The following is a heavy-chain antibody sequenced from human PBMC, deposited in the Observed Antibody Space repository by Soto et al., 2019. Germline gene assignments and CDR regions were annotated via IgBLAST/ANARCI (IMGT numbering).Heavy chain of an antibody. J-gene: IGHJ4*02. CDR3: ARGGIAAAGTGY. CDR2: IYYSGST. D-gene: IGHD6-13*01. CDR1: GGSISSYS. V-gene: IGHV4-59*01. Sequence: SETLSLTCPVSGGSISSYSWSWIRQPPGKGLEWIGYIYYSGSTNYNPSRKSRVTISVDTSKNQFSLKLSSVTAADTAVYYCARGGIAAAGTGYWGQGTLVTVSS.